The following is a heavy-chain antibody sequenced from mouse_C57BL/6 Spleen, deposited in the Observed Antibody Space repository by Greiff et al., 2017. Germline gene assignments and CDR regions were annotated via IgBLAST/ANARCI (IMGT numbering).Heavy chain of an antibody. CDR2: IDPGSGGT. Sequence: VQLQQSGAELVKPGASVTLSCKASGYTFTDYAMHWVKQTPVQGLEWIGAIDPGSGGTSYNQKFKGKATLTADKSSSTVYMELSRLKSEDSAVYYCPMDDYYGVYAMDYWGQGTSVTVSS. CDR3: PMDDYYGVYAMDY. CDR1: GYTFTDYA. V-gene: IGHV1-15*01. D-gene: IGHD1-1*01. J-gene: IGHJ4*01.